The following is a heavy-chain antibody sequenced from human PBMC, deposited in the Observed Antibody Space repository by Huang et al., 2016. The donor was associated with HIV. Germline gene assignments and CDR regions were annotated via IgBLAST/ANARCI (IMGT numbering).Heavy chain of an antibody. CDR3: ARGQKWLREGFDY. V-gene: IGHV1-8*03. D-gene: IGHD5-12*01. Sequence: QVQLVQSGDEVKKPGASVKVSCKASGYTFNSYDINWVRQATGQGRECMGWMNPHSGNTGDAQKFQGRVTITRNTSISTAYMELSSLRSEDTAVYYCARGQKWLREGFDYWGQGTLVTVSS. CDR1: GYTFNSYD. CDR2: MNPHSGNT. J-gene: IGHJ4*02.